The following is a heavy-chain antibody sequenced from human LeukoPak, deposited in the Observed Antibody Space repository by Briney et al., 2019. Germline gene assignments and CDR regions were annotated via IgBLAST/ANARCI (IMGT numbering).Heavy chain of an antibody. J-gene: IGHJ3*02. Sequence: SETLSLTCTVSGYSISSGYYWGWIRQPPGKGPEWIGSIYHSGSTYYNPPLKSRVTISVDTSKNQFSLKLSSVTAADTAVYYCARVTLTGYYNRDAFDIWGQGTMVTVSS. V-gene: IGHV4-38-2*02. CDR1: GYSISSGYY. CDR2: IYHSGST. D-gene: IGHD3-9*01. CDR3: ARVTLTGYYNRDAFDI.